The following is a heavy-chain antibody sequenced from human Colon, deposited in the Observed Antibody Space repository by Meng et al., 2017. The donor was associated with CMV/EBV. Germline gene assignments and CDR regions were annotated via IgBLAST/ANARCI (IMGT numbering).Heavy chain of an antibody. Sequence: GGSLRLSCAASGFTVRTNYMNWVRQAPGKGLEWVSVIYSRGDTYYADSVKGRFTISRDNSKNTLYLQMNSLSVEDTAVYYCSRGKDYYYYAMDVWGQGTTVTVS. CDR2: IYSRGDT. J-gene: IGHJ6*02. V-gene: IGHV3-66*02. CDR1: GFTVRTNY. CDR3: SRGKDYYYYAMDV.